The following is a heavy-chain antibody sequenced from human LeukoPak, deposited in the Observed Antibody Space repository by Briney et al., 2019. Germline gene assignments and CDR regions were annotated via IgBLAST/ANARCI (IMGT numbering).Heavy chain of an antibody. CDR3: ARDGYSGSDAL. CDR1: GGSISTYY. D-gene: IGHD5-12*01. V-gene: IGHV4-59*01. J-gene: IGHJ4*02. CDR2: IYHSGST. Sequence: SETLSLTCTVSGGSISTYYWSWIRQPPGKGLEWIGYIYHSGSTNYNPSLKSRVTISVDTSQNQFSLNLSSVTAADTAIYYCARDGYSGSDALWGQGTLVTVSS.